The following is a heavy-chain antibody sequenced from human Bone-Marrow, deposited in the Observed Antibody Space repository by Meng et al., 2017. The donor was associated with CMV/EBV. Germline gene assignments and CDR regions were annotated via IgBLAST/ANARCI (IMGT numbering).Heavy chain of an antibody. CDR3: AKGARLVPYFDY. Sequence: GESLKISCAASGFTFSSYSMNWVRQAPGKGLEWVANIKQDGSERHYVDSVKGRFTISRDNSKNTLYLQMNSLRAEDTAVYYCAKGARLVPYFDYWGQGTLVTVSS. CDR2: IKQDGSER. D-gene: IGHD6-19*01. CDR1: GFTFSSYS. V-gene: IGHV3-7*01. J-gene: IGHJ4*02.